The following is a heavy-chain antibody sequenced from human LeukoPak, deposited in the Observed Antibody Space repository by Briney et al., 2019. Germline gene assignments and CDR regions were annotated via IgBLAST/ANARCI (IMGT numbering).Heavy chain of an antibody. CDR1: GCTFSSYA. J-gene: IGHJ4*02. CDR3: AKRGVVIRVILVGFHKEAYYFDS. V-gene: IGHV3-23*01. CDR2: ISRGDRT. Sequence: GGALRLSCAASGCTFSSYALNWVRQAPGKGLEWVAGISRGDRTFQPESVKGRFTSSRDKSKDTLYLQMNSLRAEDTAVYFCAKRGVVIRVILVGFHKEAYYFDSWGQGALVTVSS. D-gene: IGHD3-22*01.